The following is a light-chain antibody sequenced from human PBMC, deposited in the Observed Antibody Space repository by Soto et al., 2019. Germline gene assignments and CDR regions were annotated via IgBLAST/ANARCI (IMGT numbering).Light chain of an antibody. CDR2: EGS. J-gene: IGLJ2*01. Sequence: QSALTQPASVSGSPGQSITISCTGTSSDVGSYKFVSWYQQYPGKAPKLMIYEGSKRPSGVSDRFSGSKSGNTASLTISGLQAEDEADYYCNSFTTSSTLLFGGGTKLTVL. CDR3: NSFTTSSTLL. CDR1: SSDVGSYKF. V-gene: IGLV2-14*02.